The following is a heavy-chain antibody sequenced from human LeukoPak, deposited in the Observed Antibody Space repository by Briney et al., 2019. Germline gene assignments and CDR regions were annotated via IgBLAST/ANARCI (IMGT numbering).Heavy chain of an antibody. V-gene: IGHV3-23*01. D-gene: IGHD3-10*01. CDR1: GFTFSSYA. Sequence: GGSLRLSCAASGFTFSSYAMSWVRQAPGKGLEWVSAISGSGDNTFYAGSVRGRFTISRDNSKNTLYLQMDSLRAEDTAIYYCAKDFRGAGYFFDYWGQGTLVTVSS. J-gene: IGHJ4*02. CDR2: ISGSGDNT. CDR3: AKDFRGAGYFFDY.